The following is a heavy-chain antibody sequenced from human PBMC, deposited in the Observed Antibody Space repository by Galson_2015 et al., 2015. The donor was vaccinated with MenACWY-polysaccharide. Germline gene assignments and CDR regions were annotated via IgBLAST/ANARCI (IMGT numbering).Heavy chain of an antibody. V-gene: IGHV1-2*06. Sequence: SVKVSCKASGYTFTGYYIHWVRQAPGQGLERMGRISPHSGATNCAQNFQGRVTMTRDTSISTAYMELSRLSSDDTAVYYCARERGAGGTYFNYWGQGTLVAVSS. CDR1: GYTFTGYY. CDR2: ISPHSGAT. J-gene: IGHJ4*02. CDR3: ARERGAGGTYFNY.